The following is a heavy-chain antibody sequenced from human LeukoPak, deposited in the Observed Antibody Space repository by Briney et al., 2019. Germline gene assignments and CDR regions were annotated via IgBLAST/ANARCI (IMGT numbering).Heavy chain of an antibody. Sequence: PGRSLRLSCAASGFTFSSHSMHWVRQAPGKGLEWVAIISYDGSIKYYADSVRGRLTISRDNSQNTLYLQMNSLRAGDTAVYYCAKDGETYYYGSGSPDYGMDVWGQGTTVTVSS. CDR1: GFTFSSHS. D-gene: IGHD3-10*01. J-gene: IGHJ6*02. CDR3: AKDGETYYYGSGSPDYGMDV. V-gene: IGHV3-30*04. CDR2: ISYDGSIK.